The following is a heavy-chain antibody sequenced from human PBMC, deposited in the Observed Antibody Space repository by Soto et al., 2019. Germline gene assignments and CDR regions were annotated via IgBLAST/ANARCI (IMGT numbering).Heavy chain of an antibody. V-gene: IGHV3-15*07. CDR1: GFTFSNAW. D-gene: IGHD5-18*01. CDR2: IKSKTDGGTT. Sequence: PGGSLRLSCAASGFTFSNAWMNWVRQAPGKGLEWVGRIKSKTDGGTTDYAAPVKGRFTISRDDSKNTLYLQMNSLKTEDTAVYYCTTDLGLGYGPFDYWGQGTLVTVSS. CDR3: TTDLGLGYGPFDY. J-gene: IGHJ4*02.